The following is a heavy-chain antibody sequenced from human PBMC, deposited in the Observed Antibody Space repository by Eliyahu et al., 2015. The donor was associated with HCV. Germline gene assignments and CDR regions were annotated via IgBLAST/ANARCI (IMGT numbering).Heavy chain of an antibody. D-gene: IGHD4-17*01. CDR2: ISSSTSYI. J-gene: IGHJ4*02. CDR1: GFTFSDYT. Sequence: EVQVVESGGGLVKPGGSLRLSCAASGFTFSDYTMNWVRQAPGKGLEWVSSISSSTSYIYYTDSVKGRFTISRDNAKNSLYLQMNSLRVEDTAVYYCARGDGDYDFWGQGTLVTVSS. V-gene: IGHV3-21*06. CDR3: ARGDGDYDF.